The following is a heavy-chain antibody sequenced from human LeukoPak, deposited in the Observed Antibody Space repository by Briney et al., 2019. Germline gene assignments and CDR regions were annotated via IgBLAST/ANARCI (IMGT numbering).Heavy chain of an antibody. J-gene: IGHJ4*02. Sequence: GGSLRLSCAASGFTFSSYAMSWVRQTPGKGLEWVSTIPDGSSNTYYADSVKGRFTISRDNSKNTLYLQMNSLRAEDTALYYCAKDMAAYYYASGNIDYWGQGTLVTVSS. V-gene: IGHV3-23*01. CDR3: AKDMAAYYYASGNIDY. CDR1: GFTFSSYA. CDR2: IPDGSSNT. D-gene: IGHD3-10*01.